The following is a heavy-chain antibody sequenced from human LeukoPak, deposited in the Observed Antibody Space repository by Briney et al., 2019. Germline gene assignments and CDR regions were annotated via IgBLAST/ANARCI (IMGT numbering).Heavy chain of an antibody. Sequence: ETLSLTCTVSGGSISNYYWSWIRQPPGKGLEWVSGISGSGSSTYYADSVKGRFTISRDNSKNTLYLQMNSLRAEDTAVYYCATRNYYASSGYYYYYFDYWGQGTLVTVSS. J-gene: IGHJ4*02. D-gene: IGHD3-22*01. CDR3: ATRNYYASSGYYYYYFDY. V-gene: IGHV3-23*01. CDR1: GGSISNYY. CDR2: ISGSGSST.